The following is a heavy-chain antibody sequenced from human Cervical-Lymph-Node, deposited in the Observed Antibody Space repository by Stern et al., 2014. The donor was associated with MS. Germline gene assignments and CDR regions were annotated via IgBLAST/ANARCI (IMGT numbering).Heavy chain of an antibody. D-gene: IGHD3-3*01. CDR3: AHRHDFELWNGYKRSGEFDP. Sequence: QITLKESGPTLVKPTQTLTLTCTFSGFSLTTTGAAVVWIRQPPGKALEWLALISWGDEKRDSPSLKTRLTITKDASNNQVILRMTNMDPSDTGTYYCAHRHDFELWNGYKRSGEFDPWGQGIRVIVSS. CDR1: GFSLTTTGAA. J-gene: IGHJ5*02. CDR2: ISWGDEK. V-gene: IGHV2-5*02.